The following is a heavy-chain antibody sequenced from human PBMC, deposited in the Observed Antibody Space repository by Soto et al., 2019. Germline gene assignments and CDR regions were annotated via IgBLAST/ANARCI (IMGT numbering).Heavy chain of an antibody. J-gene: IGHJ4*02. CDR2: ISAYNGNT. CDR1: GYTFTSCG. CDR3: ARDSRNRCFDY. D-gene: IGHD6-13*01. V-gene: IGHV1-18*04. Sequence: GASVKVSCKAAGYTFTSCGISWVRQAPGQGLEWMGWISAYNGNTNYAQKLQGRVTMTTDTSTSTAYMELRSLRSDDTAVYYCARDSRNRCFDYWGQGTLVTVSS.